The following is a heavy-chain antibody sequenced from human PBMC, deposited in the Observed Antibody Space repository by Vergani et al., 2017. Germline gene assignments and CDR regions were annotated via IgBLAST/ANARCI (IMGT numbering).Heavy chain of an antibody. Sequence: QVQLQESGPGLVKPSQTLSLTCTVSGGSISSGGYYWSWIRQHPGKGLEWIGYIYYSGSTYYNPSLKSRVTISVDTSKNQFSLKLSAVTAADTAVYYCARLLRFPPNLYYFDYWGQGTLVTVSS. J-gene: IGHJ4*02. CDR1: GGSISSGGYY. CDR3: ARLLRFPPNLYYFDY. V-gene: IGHV4-31*03. CDR2: IYYSGST. D-gene: IGHD3-3*01.